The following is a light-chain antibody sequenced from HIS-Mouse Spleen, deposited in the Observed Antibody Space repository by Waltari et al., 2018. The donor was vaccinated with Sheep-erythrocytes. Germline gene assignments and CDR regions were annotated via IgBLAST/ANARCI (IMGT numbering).Light chain of an antibody. CDR3: CSYAGSYNHV. J-gene: IGLJ1*01. CDR1: SSDVGGYKY. Sequence: QSALTQPRSVSGSPGQSVTISCTGTSSDVGGYKYVSWYQQHQGKAPKLMIYDVKKRPSGVPDRFSGSTSGNTASLTISGLQAEDEADYYCCSYAGSYNHVFATGTKVTVL. CDR2: DVK. V-gene: IGLV2-11*01.